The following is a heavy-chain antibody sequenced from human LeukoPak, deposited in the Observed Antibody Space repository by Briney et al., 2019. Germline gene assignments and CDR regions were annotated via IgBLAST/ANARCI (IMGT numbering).Heavy chain of an antibody. CDR1: GYTFTSNY. D-gene: IGHD5-12*01. CDR3: ARVGEYSGYDFDYYYYMDV. J-gene: IGHJ6*03. CDR2: ISPSGGST. V-gene: IGHV1-46*01. Sequence: ASVKVSCKAFGYTFTSNYMHWVRQAPGQGPEWMGVISPSGGSTTYAQKFQGRVTLTRDMSTSTDYLELSSLRSEDTAVYYCARVGEYSGYDFDYYYYMDVWGKGTTVTVSS.